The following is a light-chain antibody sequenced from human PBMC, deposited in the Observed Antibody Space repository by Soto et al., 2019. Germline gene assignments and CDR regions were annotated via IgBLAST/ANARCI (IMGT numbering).Light chain of an antibody. V-gene: IGKV1-5*01. J-gene: IGKJ1*01. CDR2: DAS. CDR3: QQYNTYPWT. CDR1: QIIGTY. Sequence: DLLMTQSPSTLSASVGDRVTITCRASQIIGTYLAWHRQKPGKAPKVLIYDASGLQRGVPSRFSGSGSGTEFTLTISSLQPDDFATYYCQQYNTYPWTFGQGTKMEVK.